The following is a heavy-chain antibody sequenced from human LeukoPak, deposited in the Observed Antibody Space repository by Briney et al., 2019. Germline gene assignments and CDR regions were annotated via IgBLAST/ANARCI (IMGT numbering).Heavy chain of an antibody. V-gene: IGHV1-69*04. Sequence: ASVKVSCKASGGTFSSYAISWVRQAPGQGLEWMGRIIPILGIANYAQKFQGRVTITADKSTSTPYMELSSLRSEDTAVYYCARVPYYYDSSGYYEGNWFDPWGQGTLVTVSS. CDR2: IIPILGIA. CDR1: GGTFSSYA. D-gene: IGHD3-22*01. J-gene: IGHJ5*02. CDR3: ARVPYYYDSSGYYEGNWFDP.